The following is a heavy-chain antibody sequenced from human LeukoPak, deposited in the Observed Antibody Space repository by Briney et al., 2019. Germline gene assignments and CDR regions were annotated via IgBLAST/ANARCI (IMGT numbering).Heavy chain of an antibody. CDR3: ARVKRGVTVLPTDY. Sequence: SETLSLTCAVSGGSFSGYYWSWIRQPPGKGLEWIGEINHSGSTNYNPPLKSRVTISVDTSKNQFSLKLSSVAAADTAVYYCARVKRGVTVLPTDYWGQGTLVTVSS. D-gene: IGHD2-8*01. CDR1: GGSFSGYY. V-gene: IGHV4-34*01. J-gene: IGHJ4*02. CDR2: INHSGST.